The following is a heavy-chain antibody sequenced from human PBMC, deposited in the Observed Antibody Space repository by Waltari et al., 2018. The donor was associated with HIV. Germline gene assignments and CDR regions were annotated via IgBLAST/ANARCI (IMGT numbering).Heavy chain of an antibody. J-gene: IGHJ6*02. CDR1: GGSISSYY. D-gene: IGHD3-22*01. Sequence: QVQLQESGPGLVKPSETLSLTCTVSGGSISSYYWSWIRQPPGKGLEWIGYIYYSGSTNYNPSLKLRVTISVDTSKNQFSLKLSSVTAADTAVYYCARDYYDSSGSSYGMDVWGQGTTVTVSS. V-gene: IGHV4-59*01. CDR2: IYYSGST. CDR3: ARDYYDSSGSSYGMDV.